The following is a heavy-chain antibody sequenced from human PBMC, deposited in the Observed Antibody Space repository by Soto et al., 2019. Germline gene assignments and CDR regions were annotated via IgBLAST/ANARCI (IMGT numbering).Heavy chain of an antibody. J-gene: IGHJ6*02. CDR2: ISYEGSNK. CDR3: AQGSAIILIPPTINYSYGMNF. D-gene: IGHD2-2*01. Sequence: QVQLVESGGGVVQPGRSLRLSCAASGFTFSSYGMHWVRQAPGKGLEWVAVISYEGSNKYYADSVKGRFTISRDNSKIMLFLHMSRLMAVLTPVFYLAQGSAIILIPPTINYSYGMNFWGQGTTLTVSS. V-gene: IGHV3-30*18. CDR1: GFTFSSYG.